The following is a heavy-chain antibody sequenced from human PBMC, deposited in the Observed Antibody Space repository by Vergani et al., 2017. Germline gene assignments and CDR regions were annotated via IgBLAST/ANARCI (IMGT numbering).Heavy chain of an antibody. D-gene: IGHD3-22*01. CDR2: ISHRGTTI. V-gene: IGHV3-48*04. CDR1: GFTFSSCG. CDR3: ARDYGSSGFQY. J-gene: IGHJ4*02. Sequence: VQLVESGGGVVQPGGSLRLSCAASGFTFSSCGMHWVRQAPGKGPEWIAYISHRGTTISYAESVKGRFTISRDNSKKLLYLQMNSLRADDTALYFCARDYGSSGFQYWGQGTRVTVSS.